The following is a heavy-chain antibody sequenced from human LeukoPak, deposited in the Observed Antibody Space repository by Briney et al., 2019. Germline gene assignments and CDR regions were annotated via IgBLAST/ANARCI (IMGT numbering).Heavy chain of an antibody. D-gene: IGHD3-10*01. Sequence: SGGSLRLSCAASGFTFNSYAMSWVRQAPEKGLEWVATISGSGGGTYYADSVKGRFTISRDNSKNSLYLQMNSLRAEDNGLYYCAKEMGRGYLGGVFDIWGQGTMVTVSS. CDR2: ISGSGGGT. V-gene: IGHV3-23*01. CDR3: AKEMGRGYLGGVFDI. CDR1: GFTFNSYA. J-gene: IGHJ3*02.